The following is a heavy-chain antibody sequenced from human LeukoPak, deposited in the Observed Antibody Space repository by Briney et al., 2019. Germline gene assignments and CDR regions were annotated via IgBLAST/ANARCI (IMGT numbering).Heavy chain of an antibody. CDR2: ISYDGSNK. CDR1: GFTFSSYA. D-gene: IGHD4-23*01. V-gene: IGHV3-30*09. J-gene: IGHJ6*02. CDR3: ARDRTDYGGPAPWYYGMDV. Sequence: GRSLRLSCAASGFTFSSYAMHWVRQAPGKGLEWVAVISYDGSNKYYADSVKGRFAISRDNSKNTLYLQMNSLRAEDTAVYYCARDRTDYGGPAPWYYGMDVWGQGTTVTVSS.